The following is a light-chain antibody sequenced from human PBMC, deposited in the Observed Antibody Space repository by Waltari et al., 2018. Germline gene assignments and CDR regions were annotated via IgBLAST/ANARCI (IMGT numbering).Light chain of an antibody. Sequence: LSLSPGERATLSCRASQSITSSYLAWYQQKPGQAPRLLIYGASYRATGIPDRFSGSGSGTDFTLTISRLEPEDFAVYYCQHFGSSPSTFGQGTKLEIK. CDR1: QSITSSY. CDR3: QHFGSSPST. CDR2: GAS. V-gene: IGKV3-20*01. J-gene: IGKJ2*01.